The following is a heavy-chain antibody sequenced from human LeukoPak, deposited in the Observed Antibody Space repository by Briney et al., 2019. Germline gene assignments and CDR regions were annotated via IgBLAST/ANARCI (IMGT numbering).Heavy chain of an antibody. CDR3: TRPNPYCGGDCHTNYYYYMDV. CDR1: GFTFSGSA. D-gene: IGHD2-21*02. V-gene: IGHV3-73*01. Sequence: GGSLRLSCAASGFTFSGSAMHWVRQASGKGLEWVGRIRSKANSYATAYAASVKGRLTISRDDSKNTAYLQMNSLKTEDTAVYYCTRPNPYCGGDCHTNYYYYMDVWGKGTTVTVSS. CDR2: IRSKANSYAT. J-gene: IGHJ6*03.